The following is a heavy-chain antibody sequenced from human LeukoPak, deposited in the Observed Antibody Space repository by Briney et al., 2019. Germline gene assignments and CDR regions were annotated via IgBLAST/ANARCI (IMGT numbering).Heavy chain of an antibody. V-gene: IGHV3-23*01. J-gene: IGHJ5*02. Sequence: GGSVRLSCAASGFTFSSYAMSWVRQAPGKGLEWVSAISGSGGSTYYADSVKGRFTISRDNSKNTLYLQMNSLRAEDTAVYYCANTSGYSYGWFDPWGQGTLVTVSS. CDR2: ISGSGGST. D-gene: IGHD5-18*01. CDR1: GFTFSSYA. CDR3: ANTSGYSYGWFDP.